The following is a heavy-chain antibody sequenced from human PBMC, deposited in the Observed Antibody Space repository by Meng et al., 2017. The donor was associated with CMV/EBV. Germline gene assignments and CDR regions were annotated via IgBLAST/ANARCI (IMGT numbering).Heavy chain of an antibody. CDR3: ARNRVKAAGQVWATNWFDP. CDR1: GGTFSSYA. CDR2: IIPIFGTA. V-gene: IGHV1-69*05. J-gene: IGHJ5*02. Sequence: SVKVSCKASGGTFSSYAISGVRQAPGQGLEWMGGIIPIFGTANYAQKFQGRVTITTDESTSTAYMKLSSLRSEDTAVYYCARNRVKAAGQVWATNWFDPWGQGTLVTVSS. D-gene: IGHD6-13*01.